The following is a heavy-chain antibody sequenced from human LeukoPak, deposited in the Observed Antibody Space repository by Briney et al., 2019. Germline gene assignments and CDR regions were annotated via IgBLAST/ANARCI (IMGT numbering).Heavy chain of an antibody. CDR1: GFTFSSYW. Sequence: GGSLRLSCAASGFTFSSYWMSWVRQAPGKGLEWVANIKQDGSYKYYVDSVKGRFTTSRDNAKNSLYLQMNSLRAEDTALYYCAREASYYYDSSGYHQYYFDYWGQGTLVTVSS. D-gene: IGHD3-22*01. V-gene: IGHV3-7*03. CDR3: AREASYYYDSSGYHQYYFDY. CDR2: IKQDGSYK. J-gene: IGHJ4*02.